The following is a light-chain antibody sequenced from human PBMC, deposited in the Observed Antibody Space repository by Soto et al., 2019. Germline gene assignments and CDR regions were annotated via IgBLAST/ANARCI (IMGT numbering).Light chain of an antibody. Sequence: DIQVTQSPSSVSASVGDRVTITCRASQGLVSWLAWYQQKPGKAPKLLIYAASSFQSGVPSRFSGSGSGTDFTLTSRSLQPEDFATYYCQQSSSFRLTFGGGTKVEI. V-gene: IGKV1-12*01. J-gene: IGKJ4*01. CDR3: QQSSSFRLT. CDR2: AAS. CDR1: QGLVSW.